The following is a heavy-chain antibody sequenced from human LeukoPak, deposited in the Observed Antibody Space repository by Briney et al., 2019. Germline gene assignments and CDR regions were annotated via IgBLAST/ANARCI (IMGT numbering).Heavy chain of an antibody. CDR2: INHSGST. Sequence: SETLSLTCAVYGGSFSGYYWSWIRQPPGKGLEWIGEINHSGSTNHNPSLKSRVTISVDTSKNQFSLKLSSVTAADTAVYYCASIAARLRRWFDLWGQGTLVTVSS. D-gene: IGHD6-6*01. V-gene: IGHV4-34*01. J-gene: IGHJ5*02. CDR1: GGSFSGYY. CDR3: ASIAARLRRWFDL.